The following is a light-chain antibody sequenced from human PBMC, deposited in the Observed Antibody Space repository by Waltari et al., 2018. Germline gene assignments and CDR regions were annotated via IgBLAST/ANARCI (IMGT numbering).Light chain of an antibody. V-gene: IGLV1-40*01. CDR3: QSYDSSLSGSV. CDR1: SSNIGTGYD. CDR2: GNS. J-gene: IGLJ2*01. Sequence: PSVSGAPGQRVTISCTGSSSNIGTGYDVHWYQQLPGTAPKLLIYGNSNRPSGVPDRFSGSKSGTSASLAITGLQAEDEADYYCQSYDSSLSGSVFGGGT.